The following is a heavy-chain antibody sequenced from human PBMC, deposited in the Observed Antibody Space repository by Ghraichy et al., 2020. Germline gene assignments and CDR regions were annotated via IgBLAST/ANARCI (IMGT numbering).Heavy chain of an antibody. CDR2: VDYRGST. J-gene: IGHJ6*02. V-gene: IGHV4-59*11. Sequence: SETLSLTCTVSGGSISSHYWSWIRQPPGKGLEWIGYVDYRGSTNYNPSLKSRVTTSGDTSKNQFSLKLSSVTAADTAVYYCASHAPILRYGMDVWGPGTTVTVSS. CDR1: GGSISSHY. CDR3: ASHAPILRYGMDV.